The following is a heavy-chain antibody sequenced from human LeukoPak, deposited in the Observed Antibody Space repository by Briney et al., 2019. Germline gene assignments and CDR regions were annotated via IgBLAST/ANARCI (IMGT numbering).Heavy chain of an antibody. CDR3: ARHKVYGITSGGAYNSYNYYHMDV. CDR1: GYSFTSYL. Sequence: GESLKISCKGPGYSFTSYLFGWVRQIPGKGLEWMGIIYPRDSDTSYSPSFQGQATIPDDKSLSTSSLQWSSLNASATAMFPLARHKVYGITSGGAYNSYNYYHMDVWGKGTTVTISS. D-gene: IGHD6-13*01. J-gene: IGHJ6*03. CDR2: IYPRDSDT. V-gene: IGHV5-51*01.